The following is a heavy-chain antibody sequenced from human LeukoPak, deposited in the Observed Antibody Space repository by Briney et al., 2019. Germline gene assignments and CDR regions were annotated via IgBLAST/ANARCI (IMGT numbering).Heavy chain of an antibody. CDR3: ARSYYDSSGYYYVNDY. CDR2: INHSGST. D-gene: IGHD3-22*01. CDR1: GGSFSGYY. V-gene: IGHV4-34*01. J-gene: IGHJ4*02. Sequence: PSETLSLTCAVYGGSFSGYYWSWIRQPPGKGLEWIGEINHSGSTNYNPTLKSRVTISVDTSKNQFSLKLSSVTAADTAVYYCARSYYDSSGYYYVNDYWGQRTLVTVSS.